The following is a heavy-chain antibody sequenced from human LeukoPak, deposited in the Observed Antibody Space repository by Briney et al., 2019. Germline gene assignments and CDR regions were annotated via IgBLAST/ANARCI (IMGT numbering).Heavy chain of an antibody. V-gene: IGHV1-2*02. CDR3: ARFAEGRDSYGQPV. CDR2: INPNSGGT. D-gene: IGHD5-18*01. CDR1: GYTFTGYY. Sequence: ASVKVSCKASGYTFTGYYMHWVRQAPGQGLEWMGWINPNSGGTNYAQKFQGRVTMTRDTSISTAYMELSRLRSDDTAVYYCARFAEGRDSYGQPVWGKGTTVTVSS. J-gene: IGHJ6*04.